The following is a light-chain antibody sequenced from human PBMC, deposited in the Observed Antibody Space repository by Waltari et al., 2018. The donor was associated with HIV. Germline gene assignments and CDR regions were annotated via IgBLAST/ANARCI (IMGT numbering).Light chain of an antibody. CDR2: RNN. CDR1: SSNIGNNY. Sequence: QSVLPQPHSASGTPGQRVTISCSGSSSNIGNNYVYWYQHLPGTAPKPLIYRNNQRPSGVPDRFSGSKSDTSASLAISGLRSEDEADYFCATWDDSLSGPVFGGGTKLTVL. J-gene: IGLJ3*02. CDR3: ATWDDSLSGPV. V-gene: IGLV1-47*01.